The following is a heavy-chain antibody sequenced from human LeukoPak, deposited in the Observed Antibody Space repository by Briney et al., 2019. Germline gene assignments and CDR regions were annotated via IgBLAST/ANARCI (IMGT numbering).Heavy chain of an antibody. CDR3: ARERKTYYFDY. CDR2: IYSGGST. J-gene: IGHJ4*02. Sequence: PGGSLRLSCAASGFTVSSNYMSWVRQAPGKGLEWVSVIYSGGSTYYADSVKGRFSISRDNSKNTLYLQMNSLRAKDTAVYYCARERKTYYFDYWGQGTLVTVSS. V-gene: IGHV3-53*01. CDR1: GFTVSSNY.